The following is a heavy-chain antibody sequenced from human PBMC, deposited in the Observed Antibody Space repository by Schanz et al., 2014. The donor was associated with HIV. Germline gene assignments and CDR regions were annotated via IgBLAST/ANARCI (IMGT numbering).Heavy chain of an antibody. CDR1: GGSFNDFF. CDR3: ARGLQWLPLGNWFDR. J-gene: IGHJ5*02. V-gene: IGHV4-34*01. Sequence: QVQLQQWGAGLLKPSETLSLTCAVYGGSFNDFFWTWIRQPPVKGLEWIGEITHTEKTHYNSSLKSRVKRSVDSSKDQFSPKMASGTAADTAVYCCARGLQWLPLGNWFDRWGQGTLVTVSS. CDR2: ITHTEKT. D-gene: IGHD3-22*01.